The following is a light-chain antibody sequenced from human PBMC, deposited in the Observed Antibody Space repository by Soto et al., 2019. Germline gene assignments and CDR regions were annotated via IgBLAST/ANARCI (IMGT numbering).Light chain of an antibody. J-gene: IGKJ2*02. CDR1: QTIDSW. CDR3: QHYITYPCT. CDR2: KAS. Sequence: RMTQSPSTLSAPVGDRVTITCRASQTIDSWLAWYQQRPGKPPNLLIYKASTLKSGVPSRFSGSGSGTEFTLTISSLQPDDFATYYCQHYITYPCTFGQGTK. V-gene: IGKV1-5*03.